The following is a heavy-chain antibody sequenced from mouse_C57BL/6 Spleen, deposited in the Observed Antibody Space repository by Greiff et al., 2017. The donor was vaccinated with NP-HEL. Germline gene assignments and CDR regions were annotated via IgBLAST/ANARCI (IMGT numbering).Heavy chain of an antibody. CDR1: GFTFSSYA. J-gene: IGHJ3*01. CDR2: ISSGGDYI. D-gene: IGHD2-5*01. CDR3: TGSNYVALCAY. Sequence: EVKLMESGAGLVKPGGSLKLSCAASGFTFSSYAMSWVRQTPEKRLEWVAYISSGGDYIYYADTVKGRFTLSRDNARNTLYLQMSSLKSEDTAMYYCTGSNYVALCAYWGQGTLVTVSA. V-gene: IGHV5-9-1*02.